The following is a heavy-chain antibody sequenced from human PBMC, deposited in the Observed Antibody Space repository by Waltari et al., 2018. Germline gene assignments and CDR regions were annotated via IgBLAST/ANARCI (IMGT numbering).Heavy chain of an antibody. CDR3: ASGPYDYVWGSYRLSPEYYFDY. D-gene: IGHD3-16*02. CDR2: IYYSGST. V-gene: IGHV4-59*11. CDR1: GGSISSHY. Sequence: QVQLQESGPGLVKPSETLSLTCTVSGGSISSHYWSWIRQPPGKGLEWIGYIYYSGSTNYNPSLKSRVTISVDTSKNQFSLKLSSVPAADTAVYYCASGPYDYVWGSYRLSPEYYFDYWGQGTLVTVSS. J-gene: IGHJ4*02.